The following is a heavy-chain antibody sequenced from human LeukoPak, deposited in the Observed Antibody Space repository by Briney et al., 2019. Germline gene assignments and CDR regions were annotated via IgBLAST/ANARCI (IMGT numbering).Heavy chain of an antibody. Sequence: GGSLRLSCADSGFTFSSSYMNWVRQAPGKGLEWVANIKQDGSEKYYVDSVKGRFTISGDNAKNSLYLQMNSLRAEDTAVYYCAELGITMIGGVWGKGTTVTISS. D-gene: IGHD3-10*02. J-gene: IGHJ6*04. CDR3: AELGITMIGGV. CDR1: GFTFSSSY. CDR2: IKQDGSEK. V-gene: IGHV3-7*01.